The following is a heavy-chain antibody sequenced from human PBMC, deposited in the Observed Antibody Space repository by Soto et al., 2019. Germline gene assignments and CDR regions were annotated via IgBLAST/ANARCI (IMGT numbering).Heavy chain of an antibody. CDR2: ISSSSSYT. CDR1: GFTFSDYY. CDR3: AKDTWCSGGSCYYFDY. J-gene: IGHJ4*02. D-gene: IGHD2-15*01. V-gene: IGHV3-11*05. Sequence: GGSLRLSCAASGFTFSDYYMSWIRQAPGKGLEWVSYISSSSSYTNYADSVKGRFTISRDNAKNTLYLQMNSLRAEDTAVYYCAKDTWCSGGSCYYFDYWGQGTLVTVSS.